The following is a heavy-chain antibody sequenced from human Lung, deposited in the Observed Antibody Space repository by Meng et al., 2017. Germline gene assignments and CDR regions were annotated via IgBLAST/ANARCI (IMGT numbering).Heavy chain of an antibody. Sequence: HVQLQQWSAGLLQPSETLTLTCCVSGGSFSDYYWSWIRQPPGKGLEWIGEINHSGSTNYNPSLESRATISVDTSQNNLSLKLSSVTAADSAVYYCARGPTTMAHDFDYWGQGTLVTVSS. CDR1: GGSFSDYY. V-gene: IGHV4-34*01. CDR3: ARGPTTMAHDFDY. J-gene: IGHJ4*02. D-gene: IGHD4-11*01. CDR2: INHSGST.